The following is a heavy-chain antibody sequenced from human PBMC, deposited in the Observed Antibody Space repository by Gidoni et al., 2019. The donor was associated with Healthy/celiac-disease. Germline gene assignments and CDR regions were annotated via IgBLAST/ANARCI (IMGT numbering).Heavy chain of an antibody. CDR2: ISYDGSNK. D-gene: IGHD6-13*01. V-gene: IGHV3-30-3*01. Sequence: QVQLVESGGGVVQPGRFLRLSCAASGLTFSSSAMHWVRQPPGKGLEWVAVISYDGSNKYYADSVKGRFTISRDNSKNTLYLQMNSLRAEDTAVYYCARVGGIAAAGTIEYYYGMDVWGQGTTVTVSS. CDR1: GLTFSSSA. CDR3: ARVGGIAAAGTIEYYYGMDV. J-gene: IGHJ6*02.